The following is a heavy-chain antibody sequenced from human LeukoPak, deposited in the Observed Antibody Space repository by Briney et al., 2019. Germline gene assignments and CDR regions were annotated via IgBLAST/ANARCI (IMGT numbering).Heavy chain of an antibody. Sequence: ALVKVSCKASGYTFTSYYIHCVRQAPGQGLEWRGVINPSGGSTSYSQMFQGRVSMTSDTSTSTVYMELSSLRSEDTAVYYCATSETYGFHGTRLDFWGQGTLVTVSS. D-gene: IGHD4-17*01. CDR3: ATSETYGFHGTRLDF. CDR2: INPSGGST. J-gene: IGHJ4*02. V-gene: IGHV1-46*01. CDR1: GYTFTSYY.